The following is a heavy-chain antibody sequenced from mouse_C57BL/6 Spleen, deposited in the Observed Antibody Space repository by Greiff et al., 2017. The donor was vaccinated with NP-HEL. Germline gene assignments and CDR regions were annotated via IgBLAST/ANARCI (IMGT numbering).Heavy chain of an antibody. CDR2: IYPRSGNT. J-gene: IGHJ4*01. D-gene: IGHD1-1*01. Sequence: VQLKQSGAELARPGASVKLSCKASGYTFTSYGISWVKQRTGQGLEWIGEIYPRSGNTYYNEKFKGKATLTADKSSSTAYMELRSLTSEDSAVYFCARGTTVVATDAMDYWGQGTSVTVSS. CDR1: GYTFTSYG. V-gene: IGHV1-81*01. CDR3: ARGTTVVATDAMDY.